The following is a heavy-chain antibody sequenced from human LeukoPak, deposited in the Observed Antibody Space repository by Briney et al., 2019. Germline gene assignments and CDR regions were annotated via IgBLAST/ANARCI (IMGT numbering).Heavy chain of an antibody. CDR2: IYFSGST. J-gene: IGHJ6*02. D-gene: IGHD3-3*01. Sequence: PSETLSLTCTVSGGSMSSYYWSWIRQPPGKGLEWIGYIYFSGSTNYNPSLKSRVTISVDTSKNQFSLKLSSVTAADTAVYYCARDHRITIFGVVISYYYGMDVWGQGTTVTVSS. CDR1: GGSMSSYY. CDR3: ARDHRITIFGVVISYYYGMDV. V-gene: IGHV4-59*12.